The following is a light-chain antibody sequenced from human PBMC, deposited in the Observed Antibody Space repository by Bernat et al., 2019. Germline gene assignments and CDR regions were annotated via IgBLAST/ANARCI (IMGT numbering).Light chain of an antibody. V-gene: IGLV2-14*03. CDR2: DVT. CDR3: ISYTTDTTPV. CDR1: SSDLHNYNF. J-gene: IGLJ2*01. Sequence: QSALTQPASVSGSPGQSITISCTETSSDLHNYNFVSWYQQHPGKAPKLMIYDVTKRPSGVSYRFSGSKSGNTASLTISVLQADDEADYYCISYTTDTTPVFGGGTKLTVL.